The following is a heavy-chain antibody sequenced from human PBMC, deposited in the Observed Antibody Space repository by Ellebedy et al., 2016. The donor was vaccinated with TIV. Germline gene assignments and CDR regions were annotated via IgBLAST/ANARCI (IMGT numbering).Heavy chain of an antibody. Sequence: GGSLRLXCAASGFNFSDYYMTWIRQAPGKGLQWVSFISSTSSYTNYADSVKGRFTISRDNAKNSLYLQMNSLRDDDTAMYYCAREVRGSYNDYWGQGTLVTVSS. V-gene: IGHV3-11*06. CDR2: ISSTSSYT. CDR3: AREVRGSYNDY. D-gene: IGHD3-16*01. CDR1: GFNFSDYY. J-gene: IGHJ4*02.